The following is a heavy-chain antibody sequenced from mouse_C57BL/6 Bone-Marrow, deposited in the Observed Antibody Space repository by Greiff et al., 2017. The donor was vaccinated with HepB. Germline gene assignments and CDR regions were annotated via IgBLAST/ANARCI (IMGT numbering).Heavy chain of an antibody. J-gene: IGHJ3*01. Sequence: EVKVVESGAELVRPGASVKLSCTASGFNIKDDYMHWVKQRPEQGLEWIGWIDPENGDTEYASKFQGKATITADTSSNTAYLQLSSLTSEDTAVYYCTTRGSGIPFAYWGQGTLVTVSA. CDR1: GFNIKDDY. V-gene: IGHV14-4*01. CDR2: IDPENGDT. D-gene: IGHD3-2*02. CDR3: TTRGSGIPFAY.